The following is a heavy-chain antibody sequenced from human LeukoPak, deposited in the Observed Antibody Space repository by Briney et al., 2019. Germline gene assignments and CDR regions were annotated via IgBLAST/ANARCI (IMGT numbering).Heavy chain of an antibody. CDR1: GFTVSSNY. D-gene: IGHD4-17*01. Sequence: PGGSLRLSCAASGFTVSSNYMSWVRQAPGKGLEWVSVIYSGGSTYYAHSVKGRFTISRDNSKNTLNLQMNSLRAEETAVYNCAREIETVTTTLDAFDIWGQGTMVTVSS. V-gene: IGHV3-66*01. CDR3: AREIETVTTTLDAFDI. J-gene: IGHJ3*02. CDR2: IYSGGST.